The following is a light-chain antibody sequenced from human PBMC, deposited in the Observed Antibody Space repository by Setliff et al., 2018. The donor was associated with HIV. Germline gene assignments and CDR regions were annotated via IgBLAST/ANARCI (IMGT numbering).Light chain of an antibody. CDR2: DVS. CDR3: SSYAGSSFYV. CDR1: SSDVGGYNF. Sequence: QSVTISCTGTSSDVGGYNFVSWYQHHPGNAPKLMIYDVSKRPSGVPDRFSGSKSGNTASLTVSGLQAEDEADYYCSSYAGSSFYVFGTGTKV. J-gene: IGLJ1*01. V-gene: IGLV2-8*01.